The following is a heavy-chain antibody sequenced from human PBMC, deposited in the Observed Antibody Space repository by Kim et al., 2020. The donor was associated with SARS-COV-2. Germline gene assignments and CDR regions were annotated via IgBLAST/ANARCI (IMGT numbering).Heavy chain of an antibody. Sequence: SQTLSLTCAISGDSVSSNSAAWNWIRQSPSRGLEWLGRTYYRSKWYNDYAVSVKSRITINPDTSKNQFSLQLNSVTPEDTAVYYCASSISPVDIVATVGYYSYYGMDVWGQGTTVTVSS. V-gene: IGHV6-1*01. CDR2: TYYRSKWYN. CDR1: GDSVSSNSAA. J-gene: IGHJ6*02. D-gene: IGHD5-12*01. CDR3: ASSISPVDIVATVGYYSYYGMDV.